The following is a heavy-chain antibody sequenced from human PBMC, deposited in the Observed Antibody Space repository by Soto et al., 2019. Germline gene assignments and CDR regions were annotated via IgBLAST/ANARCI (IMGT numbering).Heavy chain of an antibody. Sequence: QVQLVESGGGVVQPGRSLRLSCAASGFTFSSYAMHWVRQAPGKGLEWVAVISYDGSNKYYADSVKGRFTISRDNSKNTLYLQMNSLRAEATAVYYWARDYLYSSSWYYWDYYYYGMDVWGQGTTVTVSS. V-gene: IGHV3-30-3*01. CDR1: GFTFSSYA. CDR2: ISYDGSNK. J-gene: IGHJ6*02. CDR3: ARDYLYSSSWYYWDYYYYGMDV. D-gene: IGHD6-13*01.